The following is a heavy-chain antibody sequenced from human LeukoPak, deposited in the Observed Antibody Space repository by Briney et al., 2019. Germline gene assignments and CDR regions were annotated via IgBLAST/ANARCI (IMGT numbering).Heavy chain of an antibody. V-gene: IGHV3-23*01. D-gene: IGHD3-10*01. CDR2: ISGSDGST. CDR1: GFTFSSYA. Sequence: GGSLRLSCAASGFTFSSYAMSWVRQAPGKGLEWVSAISGSDGSTYYADSVKGRFTISRDNSKNTLYLQMNSLRAEDTAVYYCAKDLEGTLYFDYWGQGTLVTVSS. J-gene: IGHJ4*02. CDR3: AKDLEGTLYFDY.